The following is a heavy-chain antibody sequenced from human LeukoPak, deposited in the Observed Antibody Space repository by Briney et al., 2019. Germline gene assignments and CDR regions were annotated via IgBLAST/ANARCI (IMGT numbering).Heavy chain of an antibody. Sequence: GGSLRLSCAASGFTFSSYSMHWVRQAPGKGLEWVAVISYDGSNEYYADSVKGRFTISRDNSKNTLYLQMNSLRAEDTAVYYCARGYSYGSRFRYWGQGTLVTVSS. CDR1: GFTFSSYS. J-gene: IGHJ4*02. CDR2: ISYDGSNE. D-gene: IGHD5-18*01. V-gene: IGHV3-30*04. CDR3: ARGYSYGSRFRY.